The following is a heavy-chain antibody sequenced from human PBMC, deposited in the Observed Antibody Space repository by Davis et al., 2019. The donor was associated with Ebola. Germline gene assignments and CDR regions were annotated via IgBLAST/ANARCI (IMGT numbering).Heavy chain of an antibody. V-gene: IGHV3-13*01. Sequence: ETLSLTCAASAFTFSSYDMHWVRQATGKGLEWVSAIGTAGDTSYPGSVKGRFTISRENAKNSLYLQMNSLRAEDTAVYYCARVLRAYNRYYGMDVWGQGTTVTVSS. J-gene: IGHJ6*02. CDR1: AFTFSSYD. CDR3: ARVLRAYNRYYGMDV. CDR2: IGTAGDT. D-gene: IGHD1-14*01.